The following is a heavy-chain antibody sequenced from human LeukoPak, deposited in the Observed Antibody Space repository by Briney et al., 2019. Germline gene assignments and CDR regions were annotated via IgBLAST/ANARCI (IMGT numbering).Heavy chain of an antibody. CDR1: GFSISDTYC. D-gene: IGHD3-10*01. V-gene: IGHV4-38-2*02. CDR2: ICHSGST. Sequence: WETLSLTSTVAGFSISDTYCWGWVRQPPGKGLDWIANICHSGSTYYNPSLKSRVTISVDTSKNQFCLKLSSVSAADAAVYYCARHGGYYSGSGSSDGMDVWGQGTTVTVSS. J-gene: IGHJ6*02. CDR3: ARHGGYYSGSGSSDGMDV.